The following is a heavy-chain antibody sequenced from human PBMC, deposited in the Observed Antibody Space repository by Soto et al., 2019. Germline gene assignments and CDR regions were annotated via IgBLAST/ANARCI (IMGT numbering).Heavy chain of an antibody. Sequence: QVQLVESGGGLVKPGGSLRLSCAASGFTFSDYYMSWIRQAPGKGLEWVSYISSSGSTIYYADSVKGRFTISRDNAKNSLYLQMNSLRAEDTAXXXCAXXXXXAACNDYWGQGTLVTVSS. J-gene: IGHJ4*02. CDR1: GFTFSDYY. CDR3: AXXXXXAACNDY. V-gene: IGHV3-11*01. CDR2: ISSSGSTI. D-gene: IGHD2-2*01.